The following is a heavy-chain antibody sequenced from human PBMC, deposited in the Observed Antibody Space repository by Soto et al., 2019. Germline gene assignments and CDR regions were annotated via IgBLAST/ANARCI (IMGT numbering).Heavy chain of an antibody. D-gene: IGHD5-18*01. J-gene: IGHJ6*02. CDR3: ARDLEKQLWFKLSKEPKYGMDV. CDR2: IWYDGSNK. V-gene: IGHV3-33*01. CDR1: GFTFSSYG. Sequence: GGSLRLSCAASGFTFSSYGMHWFRQAPGKGLEWVAVIWYDGSNKYYADSVKGRFTISRDNSKNTLYLQMNSLRAEDTAVYYCARDLEKQLWFKLSKEPKYGMDVWGQGTTVTVSS.